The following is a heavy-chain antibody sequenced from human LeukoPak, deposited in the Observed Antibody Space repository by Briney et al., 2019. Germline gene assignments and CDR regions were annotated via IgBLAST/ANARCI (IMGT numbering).Heavy chain of an antibody. V-gene: IGHV3-30*18. Sequence: GGSLRLSCAASGFTFSSYGMHWVRQAPGKGLEWVAVISYDGSNKYYADSVKGRFTISRDNSKNTLYLQMNSLRAEDTAVYYCAKDRTTALGYYSDYWGQGTLVTVSS. D-gene: IGHD4-17*01. CDR1: GFTFSSYG. J-gene: IGHJ4*02. CDR3: AKDRTTALGYYSDY. CDR2: ISYDGSNK.